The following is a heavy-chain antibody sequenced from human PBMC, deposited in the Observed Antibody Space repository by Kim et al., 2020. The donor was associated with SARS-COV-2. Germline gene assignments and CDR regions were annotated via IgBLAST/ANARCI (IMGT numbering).Heavy chain of an antibody. J-gene: IGHJ4*02. CDR3: TTGVY. V-gene: IGHV3-15*01. CDR2: TDGGTT. Sequence: TDGGTTDYAAPVKGRFTISRDDSKNTLYLQMNSLKTEDTAVYYCTTGVYWGQGTLVTVSS. D-gene: IGHD3-10*01.